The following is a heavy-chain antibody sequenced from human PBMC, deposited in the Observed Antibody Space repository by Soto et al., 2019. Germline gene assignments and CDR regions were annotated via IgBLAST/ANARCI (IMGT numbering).Heavy chain of an antibody. V-gene: IGHV4-59*01. Sequence: PSGALSLTCPVSGGSISSYYWSWIRQPQGKGMEWNGYIYYSGSTHYNPSLKSRVTISVDTSKNQFSLKLSSVTAADTAVFYCARVGGPRDYDFWSGYYTAPSYYYYMDVWGKGTTVTVSS. CDR3: ARVGGPRDYDFWSGYYTAPSYYYYMDV. J-gene: IGHJ6*03. CDR2: IYYSGST. D-gene: IGHD3-3*01. CDR1: GGSISSYY.